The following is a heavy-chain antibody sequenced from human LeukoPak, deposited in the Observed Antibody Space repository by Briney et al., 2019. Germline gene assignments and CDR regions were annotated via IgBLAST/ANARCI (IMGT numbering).Heavy chain of an antibody. CDR2: IKQDGSEK. D-gene: IGHD3-3*01. CDR1: GFTFSSYW. Sequence: GGSLRLSCAASGFTFSSYWMSWVRQAPGKGLEWVANIKQDGSEKYYVDSVKGRFTISRDNAKNSLYLQMSSLRAEDTAVYYCAREALYYDFWSGHIRWFDPWGQGTLVTVSS. J-gene: IGHJ5*02. CDR3: AREALYYDFWSGHIRWFDP. V-gene: IGHV3-7*01.